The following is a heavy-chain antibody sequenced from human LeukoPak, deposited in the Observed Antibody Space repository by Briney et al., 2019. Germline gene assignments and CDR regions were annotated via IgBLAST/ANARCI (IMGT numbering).Heavy chain of an antibody. J-gene: IGHJ4*02. CDR3: TYDILTGYYTDY. D-gene: IGHD3-9*01. CDR1: GGTLSSYA. Sequence: SVKVSCKASGGTLSSYAISWVRQAPGQGLEWMGRIIPILGIANYAQKFQGRVTITSDKSTSTAYMELSSLRSEDTAVYYCTYDILTGYYTDYWGQGTLVTVSS. CDR2: IIPILGIA. V-gene: IGHV1-69*04.